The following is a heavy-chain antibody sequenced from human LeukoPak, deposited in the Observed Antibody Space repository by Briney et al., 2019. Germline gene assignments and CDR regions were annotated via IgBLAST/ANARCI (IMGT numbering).Heavy chain of an antibody. Sequence: GSLRLSCVASEFTFNNYWMHWVRQAPGKGLVWVSRINTDGSSTTYADSVKGRFTISRDNAKNTLHLQMSSLGAEDTALYYCARSKDGAFDIWGQGTMVTVSS. V-gene: IGHV3-74*03. CDR1: EFTFNNYW. CDR3: ARSKDGAFDI. J-gene: IGHJ3*02. CDR2: INTDGSST.